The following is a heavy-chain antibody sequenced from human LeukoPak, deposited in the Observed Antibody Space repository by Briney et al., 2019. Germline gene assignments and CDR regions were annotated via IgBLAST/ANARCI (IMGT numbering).Heavy chain of an antibody. D-gene: IGHD3-22*01. J-gene: IGHJ4*02. CDR3: ARDEWDDSSGYYYDY. Sequence: GGSLRLSCAASGFTFSSYSMNWVRQAPGKGLEWVSYISSSSSTIYYADSVKGRFTISRDNAKNSLYLQMNSLRAEDTAVYYCARDEWDDSSGYYYDYWGQGTLVTVSS. CDR2: ISSSSSTI. V-gene: IGHV3-48*04. CDR1: GFTFSSYS.